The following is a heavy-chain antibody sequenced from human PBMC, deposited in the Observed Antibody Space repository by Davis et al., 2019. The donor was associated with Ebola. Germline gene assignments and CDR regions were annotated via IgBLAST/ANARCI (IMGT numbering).Heavy chain of an antibody. CDR3: ARLYLTIFGVVNWFDP. CDR1: GGTFSSYA. V-gene: IGHV1-69*10. D-gene: IGHD3-3*01. J-gene: IGHJ5*02. CDR2: IIPTLGIA. Sequence: SVKVSCKASGGTFSSYAISWVRQAPGQGLEWMGGIIPTLGIANYAQKLQGRVTMTTDTSTSTAYMELRSLRSDDTAVYYCARLYLTIFGVVNWFDPWGQGTLVTVSS.